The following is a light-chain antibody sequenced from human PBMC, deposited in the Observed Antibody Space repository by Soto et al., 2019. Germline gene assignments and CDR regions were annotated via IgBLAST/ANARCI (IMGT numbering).Light chain of an antibody. J-gene: IGKJ1*01. CDR1: QSVSSY. V-gene: IGKV3-11*01. Sequence: EIVLTQSPATLSLSPGERATLSCRASQSVSSYLLWYQQKPGQAPRALIYDASNRATGIPARFSGSGSGTDFPLTISSLEPEDFAVYYCQQRYNAPWTFGQGTKVEIK. CDR2: DAS. CDR3: QQRYNAPWT.